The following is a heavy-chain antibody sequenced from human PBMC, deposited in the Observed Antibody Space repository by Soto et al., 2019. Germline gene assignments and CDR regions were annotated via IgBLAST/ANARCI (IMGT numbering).Heavy chain of an antibody. CDR2: IPYDGTNK. Sequence: VQLVESGGGVVQPGRSLRLSCAASGFSFSISPMHWVRQAPGKGPEWVALIPYDGTNKFYADSVKGRFTISRDNSKSTLYLHVDSLRPEDAAVYYCARDPKTTGGQHWAFNYFDSWGQGTLVTVSS. CDR1: GFSFSISP. J-gene: IGHJ4*02. D-gene: IGHD2-8*02. CDR3: ARDPKTTGGQHWAFNYFDS. V-gene: IGHV3-30-3*01.